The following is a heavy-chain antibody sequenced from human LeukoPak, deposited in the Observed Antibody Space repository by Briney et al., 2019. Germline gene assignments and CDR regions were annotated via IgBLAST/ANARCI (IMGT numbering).Heavy chain of an antibody. CDR3: AGGIYDILPGYPEYFDY. J-gene: IGHJ4*02. V-gene: IGHV1-18*01. D-gene: IGHD3-9*01. CDR1: GYTFTIYG. CDR2: ISAYNGNT. Sequence: ASVKVSCKASGYTFTIYGISWVRQAPGQGLEWMGWISAYNGNTNYAQKLHGRVTMTTHTSTSTAYMELRSLRSDDTAVYYCAGGIYDILPGYPEYFDYWGQGTLVTVSS.